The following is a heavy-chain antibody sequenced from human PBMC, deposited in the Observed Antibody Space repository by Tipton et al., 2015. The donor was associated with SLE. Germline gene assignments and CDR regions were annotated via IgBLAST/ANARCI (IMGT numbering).Heavy chain of an antibody. Sequence: SLRLSCVASGFTFSSYAMGWVRQAPGKGLEWVSSLTGNGVDKYYADSVKGRLTISRGNSKNTLFVQMNSLRVEDTAVYYCAKGRYGGTLIDFWGQGTLVTVSS. V-gene: IGHV3-23*01. D-gene: IGHD1-26*01. CDR1: GFTFSSYA. J-gene: IGHJ4*02. CDR2: LTGNGVDK. CDR3: AKGRYGGTLIDF.